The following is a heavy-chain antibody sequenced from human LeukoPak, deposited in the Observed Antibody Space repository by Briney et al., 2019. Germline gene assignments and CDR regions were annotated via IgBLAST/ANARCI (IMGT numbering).Heavy chain of an antibody. J-gene: IGHJ4*02. CDR1: GGTFSSYA. Sequence: SVKVSCKASGGTFSSYAISWVRQAPGQGLEWMGRIIPIFGTANYAQKFQGRVTITADKSTSTAYMELSSLRSEDTAVYYRARVVTMVEGFDYWGQGTLVTVSS. CDR2: IIPIFGTA. D-gene: IGHD3-10*01. V-gene: IGHV1-69*06. CDR3: ARVVTMVEGFDY.